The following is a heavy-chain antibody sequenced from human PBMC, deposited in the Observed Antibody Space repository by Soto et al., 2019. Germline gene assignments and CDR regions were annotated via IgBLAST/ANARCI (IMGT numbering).Heavy chain of an antibody. J-gene: IGHJ6*02. V-gene: IGHV1-69*13. CDR1: GGTFSSYA. Sequence: SVNVSCKASGGTFSSYAISWVRQAPGQGLEWMGGIIPIFGTANYAQKFQGRVTITADESTSTAYMELSSLRSEDTAVYYCACQGYCSGGSFSKPYYYYGMDVWGQGTTVTVSS. CDR2: IIPIFGTA. D-gene: IGHD2-15*01. CDR3: ACQGYCSGGSFSKPYYYYGMDV.